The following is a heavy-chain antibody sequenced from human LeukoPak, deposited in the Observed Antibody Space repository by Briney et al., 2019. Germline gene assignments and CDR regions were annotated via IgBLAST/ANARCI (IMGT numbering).Heavy chain of an antibody. CDR3: ARGDTAMVHGDY. J-gene: IGHJ4*02. CDR1: GFTFSSYD. V-gene: IGHV3-13*01. CDR2: IDTAGDT. D-gene: IGHD5-18*01. Sequence: GGSLRLSCAASGFTFSSYDMHWVRQVIGKGLEWVSAIDTAGDTYYPGSVKGRVTISRDNAKNSLYLQMNSLRAEDTAVYYCARGDTAMVHGDYWGQGTLVTVSS.